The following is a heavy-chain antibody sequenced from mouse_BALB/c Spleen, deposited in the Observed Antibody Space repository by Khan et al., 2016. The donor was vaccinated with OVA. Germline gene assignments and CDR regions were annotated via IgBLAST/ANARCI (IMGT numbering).Heavy chain of an antibody. CDR2: INPNNGYT. J-gene: IGHJ3*01. CDR3: VRGEAEYRYDGLFAY. D-gene: IGHD2-14*01. Sequence: QVQLQQSGAELARPGASVKMSCKTSGYTFSSYTIHWIKLRPGQGLEWIGYINPNNGYTNYNQKFKDKATLTADKSSTTVYMQLSSLTSDDSAMFYGVRGEAEYRYDGLFAYGGEGTLVTVSA. CDR1: GYTFSSYT. V-gene: IGHV1-4*01.